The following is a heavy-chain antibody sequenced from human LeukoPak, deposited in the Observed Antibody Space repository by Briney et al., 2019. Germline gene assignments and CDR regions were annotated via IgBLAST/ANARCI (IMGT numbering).Heavy chain of an antibody. V-gene: IGHV4-31*03. CDR2: IYYSGST. CDR1: GGSISSGGYY. D-gene: IGHD4-17*01. J-gene: IGHJ5*02. Sequence: SETLSLTCTVSGGSISSGGYYWSWIRQHPGKGLEWIGYIYYSGSTYYNPSLKSRVTISVDTSKNQFSLELSSVTAADTAVYYCARDRINDYGDYGDWFDPWGQGTLVTVSS. CDR3: ARDRINDYGDYGDWFDP.